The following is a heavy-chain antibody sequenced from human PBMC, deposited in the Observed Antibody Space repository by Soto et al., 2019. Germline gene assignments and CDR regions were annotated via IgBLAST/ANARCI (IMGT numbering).Heavy chain of an antibody. CDR2: IYYSGST. CDR3: ARHTDDYIWGSLNWFDP. V-gene: IGHV4-39*01. Sequence: PSETLSLTCTVSGGSISSSSYYWGWIRQPRGKGLEWIGSIYYSGSTYYNPSLKSRVTISVDTSKNQFSLKLSSVTAADTAVYYCARHTDDYIWGSLNWFDPWGQGTLVTVSS. J-gene: IGHJ5*02. CDR1: GGSISSSSYY. D-gene: IGHD3-16*01.